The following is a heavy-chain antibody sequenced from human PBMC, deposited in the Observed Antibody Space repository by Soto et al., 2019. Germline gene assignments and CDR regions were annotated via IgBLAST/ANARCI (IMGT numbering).Heavy chain of an antibody. CDR2: IYPGDSDT. Sequence: GESLKISCKGSGYSFTSYWIGWVRQMPGKGLEWMGIIYPGDSDTRYSPSFQGQVTISAEKSISTAYLQWSSLKASDTAMYYFARQEGSSGYYYYDAFDIWGQGTMVTVSS. CDR3: ARQEGSSGYYYYDAFDI. D-gene: IGHD3-22*01. V-gene: IGHV5-51*01. J-gene: IGHJ3*02. CDR1: GYSFTSYW.